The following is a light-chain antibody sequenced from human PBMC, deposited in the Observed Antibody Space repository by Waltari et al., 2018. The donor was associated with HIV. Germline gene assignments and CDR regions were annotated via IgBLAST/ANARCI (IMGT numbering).Light chain of an antibody. CDR3: AAWDDRWTSVV. V-gene: IGLV1-47*01. CDR1: TSNIGRND. J-gene: IGLJ2*01. Sequence: QSVPTQPPSASGTPGQTVTISCSGSTSNIGRNDVYWYQQFPWTAPRLVIHRNYQRPSGVPDRFSGSKSGTSASLTISWLRSDDEAEYYCAAWDDRWTSVVFGGGTKLTVL. CDR2: RNY.